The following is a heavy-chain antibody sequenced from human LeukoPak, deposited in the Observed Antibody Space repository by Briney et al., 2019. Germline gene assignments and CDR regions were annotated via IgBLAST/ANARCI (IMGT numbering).Heavy chain of an antibody. D-gene: IGHD3-16*01. J-gene: IGHJ6*02. CDR2: IYYSGST. CDR1: GGSSSSYY. V-gene: IGHV4-59*01. Sequence: PSETLSLTCTVSGGSSSSYYWSWIRQPPGKGLEWIGYIYYSGSTNYSPSLKSRVTISVDTSKNQFSLKLSSVTAADTAVYYCARAWASYYYGMDVWGQGTTVTVSS. CDR3: ARAWASYYYGMDV.